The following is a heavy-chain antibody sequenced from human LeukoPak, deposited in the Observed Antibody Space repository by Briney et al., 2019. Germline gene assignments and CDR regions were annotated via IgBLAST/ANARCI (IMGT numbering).Heavy chain of an antibody. J-gene: IGHJ6*03. CDR1: GFSVSSNF. D-gene: IGHD1/OR15-1a*01. CDR3: ARDGYGNSYMDV. CDR2: IYSGGTT. Sequence: PGGSLRLSCAASGFSVSSNFMSWVRQAPGKGLEWVSVIYSGGTTYYADSVKGRFTISRDNSKNTLSLQMNSLRAEDTAVYYCARDGYGNSYMDVWGKGTTVTVSS. V-gene: IGHV3-53*01.